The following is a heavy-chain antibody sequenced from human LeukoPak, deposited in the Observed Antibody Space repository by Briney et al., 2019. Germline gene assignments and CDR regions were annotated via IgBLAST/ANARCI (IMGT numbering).Heavy chain of an antibody. V-gene: IGHV3-23*01. CDR1: GFTFSSYA. J-gene: IGHJ4*02. Sequence: KAGGSLRLSCAASGFTFSSYAMNWVRQAPGKGLEWVSAISGSGGATYYADSVKGRFTMSRDNSKNTLYLQMNSLRAEDTAVYYCAKGAYYHGSGRYFDYWGQGTLVTVSS. CDR3: AKGAYYHGSGRYFDY. CDR2: ISGSGGAT. D-gene: IGHD3-10*01.